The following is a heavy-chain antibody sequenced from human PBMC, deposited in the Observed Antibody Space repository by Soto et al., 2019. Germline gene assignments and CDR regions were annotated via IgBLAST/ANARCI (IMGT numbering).Heavy chain of an antibody. D-gene: IGHD3-9*01. CDR2: VNHSGST. Sequence: SETLSLTCAVYGGSFSGYYWSWIRQPPGKGLEWIGEVNHSGSTNYNPSLKSRVTISVDKSKNQFSLKLMSLSAADTAVYYCGRLEGLATISYYFDYWGQGALVTVSS. V-gene: IGHV4-34*01. J-gene: IGHJ4*02. CDR1: GGSFSGYY. CDR3: GRLEGLATISYYFDY.